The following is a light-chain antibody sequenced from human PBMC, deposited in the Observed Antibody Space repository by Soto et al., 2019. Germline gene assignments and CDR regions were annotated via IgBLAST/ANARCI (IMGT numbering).Light chain of an antibody. CDR1: QTVSTTY. V-gene: IGKV3-20*01. J-gene: IGKJ5*01. CDR3: QHYDSLPIT. Sequence: EVVLTQSPATLSVSPGDRATLSCRASQTVSTTYLAWYQQKPGQPPRLLIYGASSRATGIPDRFSGSGSGTDFTLTISRLEPEDFAVFYCQHYDSLPITFGQGTRLEIK. CDR2: GAS.